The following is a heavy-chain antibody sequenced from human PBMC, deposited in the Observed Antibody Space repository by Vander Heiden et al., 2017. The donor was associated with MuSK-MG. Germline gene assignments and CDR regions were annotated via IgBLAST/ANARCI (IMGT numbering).Heavy chain of an antibody. CDR2: INHSGST. CDR1: GGSFSGYY. D-gene: IGHD5-18*01. Sequence: QVQLQQWGAGLLKPSETLSLTCAGHGGSFSGYYWSWIRQPPGKGLEWIGEINHSGSTNYNPSLKSRVTISVDTSKNQFSLKLSSVTAADTAVYYCIFRQLWSGDFDYWGQGTLVTVSS. V-gene: IGHV4-34*01. J-gene: IGHJ4*02. CDR3: IFRQLWSGDFDY.